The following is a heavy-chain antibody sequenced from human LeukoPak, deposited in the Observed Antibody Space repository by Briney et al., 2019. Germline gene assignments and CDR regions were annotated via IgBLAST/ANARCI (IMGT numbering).Heavy chain of an antibody. CDR2: ISNSGGST. V-gene: IGHV3-23*01. Sequence: GGSLRLSCAASGFTFSSYAMGWVRQAPGKGLKWVSAISNSGGSTYYADSVKGRFTISRDNSKNTLYLQMNSLRAEDTAVYYCAKHDRGSGSPYYFDYWGQGTLVTVSS. CDR1: GFTFSSYA. CDR3: AKHDRGSGSPYYFDY. D-gene: IGHD3-10*01. J-gene: IGHJ4*02.